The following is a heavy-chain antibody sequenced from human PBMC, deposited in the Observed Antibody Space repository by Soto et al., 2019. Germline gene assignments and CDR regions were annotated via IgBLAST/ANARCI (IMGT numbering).Heavy chain of an antibody. CDR3: ARDRWLRDYYYYYMDV. CDR2: ISSSSSTI. CDR1: GFTFSSYS. Sequence: GGSLRLSCAASGFTFSSYSMNWVRQAPGKGLEWVSYISSSSSTIYYADSVKGRFTISRDNAKNSLYLQMNSLRAEDTAVYYCARDRWLRDYYYYYMDVWGKGTTVTVSS. V-gene: IGHV3-48*01. J-gene: IGHJ6*03. D-gene: IGHD5-12*01.